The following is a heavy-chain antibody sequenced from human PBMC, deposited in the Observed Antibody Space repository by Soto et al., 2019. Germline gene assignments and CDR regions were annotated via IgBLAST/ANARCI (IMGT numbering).Heavy chain of an antibody. Sequence: QVQLVQSGAEVKKPGSSVKVSCXXXGGTFSSYAISWXXXAPGQGLEWMGGIIPIFGTANYAQKFQGRVTITADESTSTAYMELSSLRSEDTAVYYCARDRGFWSGYTRLFDYWGRGTLVTVSS. CDR2: IIPIFGTA. CDR1: GGTFSSYA. D-gene: IGHD3-3*01. CDR3: ARDRGFWSGYTRLFDY. V-gene: IGHV1-69*01. J-gene: IGHJ4*02.